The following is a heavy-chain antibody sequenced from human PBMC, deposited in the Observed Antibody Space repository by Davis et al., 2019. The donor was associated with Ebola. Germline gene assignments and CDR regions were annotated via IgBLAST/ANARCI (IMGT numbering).Heavy chain of an antibody. Sequence: GESLKISCAASGFTFSNYAMSWVRQAPGKGLECVSTMSGNGDRTHYGDSVKGRFTISRDNSKNTLYLQMNSLKTEDTAVYYCTTDHIVVVIVPYYYGMDVWGQGTTVTVSS. J-gene: IGHJ6*02. CDR1: GFTFSNYA. CDR2: MSGNGDRT. V-gene: IGHV3-23*01. CDR3: TTDHIVVVIVPYYYGMDV. D-gene: IGHD2-21*01.